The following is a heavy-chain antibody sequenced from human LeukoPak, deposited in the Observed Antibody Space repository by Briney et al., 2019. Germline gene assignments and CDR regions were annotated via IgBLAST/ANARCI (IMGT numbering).Heavy chain of an antibody. CDR3: ANTTQIYSWDV. D-gene: IGHD1-14*01. CDR1: GFTFSSYA. J-gene: IGHJ6*04. V-gene: IGHV3-23*01. CDR2: ISGSGDTT. Sequence: GGSLRLSCAASGFTFSSYAMTWVRQAPGKGLEWVSVISGSGDTTYYADSVKGRFTISRDNSKNTLYLQMNSLRVEDTAIYYCANTTQIYSWDVWGKGTTVTVSS.